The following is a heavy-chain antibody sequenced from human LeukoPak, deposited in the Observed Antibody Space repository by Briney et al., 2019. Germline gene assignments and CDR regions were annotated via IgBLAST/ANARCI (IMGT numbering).Heavy chain of an antibody. CDR1: GGTFSSYA. J-gene: IGHJ6*02. V-gene: IGHV1-69*04. CDR2: IIPILGIA. CDR3: ARREWEPQGMDV. Sequence: ASVKVSCKASGGTFSSYAISWVRRAPGQGLEWVGRIIPILGIANYAQKFQGRVTITADKSTSTAYMELSSLRSEDTAVYYSARREWEPQGMDVWGQGTTVTVSS. D-gene: IGHD1-26*01.